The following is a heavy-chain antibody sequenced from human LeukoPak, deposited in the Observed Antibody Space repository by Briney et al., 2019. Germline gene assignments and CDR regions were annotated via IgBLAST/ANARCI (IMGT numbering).Heavy chain of an antibody. CDR2: IWYDGSNK. Sequence: PGRSLRLSCAASGFIFSSYGMHWVRQAPGKGLEWVALIWYDGSNKYYTDSVKGRLTISRDNFKNTLYLQMNNLRAEDTAVYYCAREGPRGNSQFDYWGQGTLVTVSS. V-gene: IGHV3-33*01. J-gene: IGHJ4*02. CDR3: AREGPRGNSQFDY. CDR1: GFIFSSYG. D-gene: IGHD2/OR15-2a*01.